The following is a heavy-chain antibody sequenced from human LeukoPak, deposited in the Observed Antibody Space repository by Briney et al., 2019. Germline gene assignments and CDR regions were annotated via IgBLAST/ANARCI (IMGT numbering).Heavy chain of an antibody. Sequence: SETLSLTCTVSGGSISSYYWSWIRQPPGKGLEWIGYIYYSGSTNYNPSLKSRVTMSVDASKNQFSLKLSSVTAADTAVYYCARDLSGWYNCFDPWGQGTLVTVSS. CDR3: ARDLSGWYNCFDP. D-gene: IGHD6-19*01. V-gene: IGHV4-59*01. CDR2: IYYSGST. J-gene: IGHJ5*02. CDR1: GGSISSYY.